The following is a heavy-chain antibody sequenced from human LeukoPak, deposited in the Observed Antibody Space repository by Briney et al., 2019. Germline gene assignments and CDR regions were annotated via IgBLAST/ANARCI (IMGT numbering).Heavy chain of an antibody. D-gene: IGHD6-19*01. CDR3: ARGRSGGWYFDY. J-gene: IGHJ4*02. V-gene: IGHV1-2*02. CDR2: INPNSGGT. Sequence: ASVKVSCKASGYXFTAYYIHWVRQAPGQGLEWMGWINPNSGGTNFAQRFQGRVTMTRDTSISTAHMELSSLRSDDTAVYYCARGRSGGWYFDYWGQGTLVTVSS. CDR1: GYXFTAYY.